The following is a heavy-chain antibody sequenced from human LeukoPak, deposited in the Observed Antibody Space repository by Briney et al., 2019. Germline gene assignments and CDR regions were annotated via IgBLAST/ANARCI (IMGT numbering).Heavy chain of an antibody. Sequence: GGSLRLSCTASGFTFSGYSMNWIRQAPGKGLEWVSSFGTRSTSIYHAGSVKGRFAISRDNAKNSLYLQMNGLRAEDTALYYCAREVSEGFDFWGQGTLVTVSS. CDR2: FGTRSTSI. D-gene: IGHD3-22*01. J-gene: IGHJ4*02. V-gene: IGHV3-21*01. CDR1: GFTFSGYS. CDR3: AREVSEGFDF.